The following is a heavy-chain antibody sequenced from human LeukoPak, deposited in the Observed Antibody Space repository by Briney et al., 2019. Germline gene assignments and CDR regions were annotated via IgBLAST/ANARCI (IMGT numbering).Heavy chain of an antibody. CDR2: IKSKTDGGTT. D-gene: IGHD3-16*02. V-gene: IGHV3-15*07. CDR3: TRNYVWGSYPDY. CDR1: GFTFSNAW. J-gene: IGHJ4*02. Sequence: GGSLRLSCAASGFTFSNAWMNWVRQAPGKGLEWVVRIKSKTDGGTTDYAAPVKGRFTISRDDSKNTLYLQMNSLKAEDTAVYYCTRNYVWGSYPDYWGQGTLVTVSS.